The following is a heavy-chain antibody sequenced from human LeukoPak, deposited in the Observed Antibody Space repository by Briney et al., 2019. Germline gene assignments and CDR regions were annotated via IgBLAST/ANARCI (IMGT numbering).Heavy chain of an antibody. D-gene: IGHD4/OR15-4a*01. V-gene: IGHV3-11*04. CDR1: GFIFSDYY. J-gene: IGHJ4*02. CDR3: ARIGSETASVPTTWVNPLDY. Sequence: PGGSLRLSCAASGFIFSDYYMSWIRQAPGKGLEWVSYISGSGSPIYHADSVKGRFTISRDNAKNSLSLQMNNLRAEDTAVYYCARIGSETASVPTTWVNPLDYWGQGTLVTVSS. CDR2: ISGSGSPI.